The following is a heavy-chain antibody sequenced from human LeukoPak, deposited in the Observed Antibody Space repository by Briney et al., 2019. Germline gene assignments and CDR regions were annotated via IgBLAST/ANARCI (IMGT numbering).Heavy chain of an antibody. CDR2: IYTVDSDT. Sequence: GESLKISCKGSGFSFTSYWIGWFRQMPEKGLECMGFIYTVDSDTKYNPAFQRQITISVDESINTAYLQWSSLKASDAAIYYCARGGSGWYFDYWGQGSLVTVSS. CDR1: GFSFTSYW. D-gene: IGHD6-19*01. V-gene: IGHV5-51*01. CDR3: ARGGSGWYFDY. J-gene: IGHJ4*02.